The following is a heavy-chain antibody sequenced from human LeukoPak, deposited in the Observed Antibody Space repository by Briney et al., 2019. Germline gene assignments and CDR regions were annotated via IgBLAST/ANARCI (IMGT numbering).Heavy chain of an antibody. D-gene: IGHD3-16*01. CDR3: ARGGGEVGY. CDR2: ISTGGGST. CDR1: GFTFSSNA. V-gene: IGHV3-23*01. J-gene: IGHJ4*02. Sequence: GGSLRLSCAASGFTFSSNAMSWVRQAPGKGLEWVSPISTGGGSTYYADSVKGRFTISRDNPNNTLYLQMNNLRAEDTAVYYFARGGGEVGYWGQGTLVTVSA.